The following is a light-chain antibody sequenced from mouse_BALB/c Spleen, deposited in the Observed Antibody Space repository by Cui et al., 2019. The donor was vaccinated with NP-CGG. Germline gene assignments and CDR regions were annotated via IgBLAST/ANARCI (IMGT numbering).Light chain of an antibody. CDR1: TGAVTTSNY. V-gene: IGLV1*01. J-gene: IGLJ1*01. CDR2: GTN. Sequence: VVTQQEAPTTSPGETVTLTCRSSTGAVTTSNYANWVQEKPDHLFTGLIGGTNNRAPGAPARFSGSLIGDKAALTITGAQTEDEAIYFCALWYSNHWVFGGGTKLTVL. CDR3: ALWYSNHWV.